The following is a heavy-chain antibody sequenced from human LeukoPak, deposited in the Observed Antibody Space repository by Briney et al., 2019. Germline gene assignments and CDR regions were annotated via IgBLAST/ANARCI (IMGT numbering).Heavy chain of an antibody. J-gene: IGHJ4*02. D-gene: IGHD3-22*01. CDR3: AKPLVSDYYDSSGYWGY. V-gene: IGHV3-23*01. CDR1: GFTFSSYA. Sequence: GGSLRLSCAASGFTFSSYAMSWVRQAPGKGLEWVSAISGSGDSSYYSDSAKGRFTISRDNSKNTLYVQMNSLRAEDTAVYYCAKPLVSDYYDSSGYWGYWGQGTLVTVSS. CDR2: ISGSGDSS.